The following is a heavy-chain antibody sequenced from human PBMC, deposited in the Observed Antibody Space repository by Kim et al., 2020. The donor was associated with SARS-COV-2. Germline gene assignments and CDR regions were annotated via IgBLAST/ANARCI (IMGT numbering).Heavy chain of an antibody. CDR3: AKRLGTTGTTAGYYFDY. CDR2: ISGSGGST. J-gene: IGHJ4*02. V-gene: IGHV3-23*01. Sequence: GGSLRLSCAASGFTFSSYAMSWVRQAPGKGLEWVSAISGSGGSTYYADSVKGRFTISRDNSKNTLYLQMNSLRAEDTAVYYCAKRLGTTGTTAGYYFDYWGQGTLVTVSS. CDR1: GFTFSSYA. D-gene: IGHD1-1*01.